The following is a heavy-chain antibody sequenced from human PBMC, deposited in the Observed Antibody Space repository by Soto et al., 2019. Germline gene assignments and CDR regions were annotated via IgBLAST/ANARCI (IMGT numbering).Heavy chain of an antibody. V-gene: IGHV1-2*04. J-gene: IGHJ3*02. CDR1: GYTLTAYY. Sequence: QVHLVQSGAEVRKPGASVKVSCKASGYTLTAYYLHWVRQAPGLGLEWVGWINPNTGGTNYAQKFQGWVTLTTDASTSTAYMESSRLTPDDTAVYYCAIDRTAVGARNLWAFDIWGQGTMVTVSS. D-gene: IGHD1-26*01. CDR3: AIDRTAVGARNLWAFDI. CDR2: INPNTGGT.